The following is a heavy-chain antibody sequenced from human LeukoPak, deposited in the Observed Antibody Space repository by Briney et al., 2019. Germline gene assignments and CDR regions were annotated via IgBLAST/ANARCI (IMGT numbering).Heavy chain of an antibody. D-gene: IGHD2-2*01. Sequence: GGSLRLSCAASGFTFSSYWMSWVRQAPGKGLEWVANIKQDGSEKYYVDSVKGRFTISRDNAKNSPYLQMNSLRAEDTAVYYCASSRTGAAADFDYWGQGTLVTVSS. J-gene: IGHJ4*02. V-gene: IGHV3-7*01. CDR2: IKQDGSEK. CDR1: GFTFSSYW. CDR3: ASSRTGAAADFDY.